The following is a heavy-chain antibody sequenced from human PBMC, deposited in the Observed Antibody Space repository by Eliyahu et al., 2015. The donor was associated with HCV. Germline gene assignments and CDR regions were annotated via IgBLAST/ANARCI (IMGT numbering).Heavy chain of an antibody. CDR3: ARLRDGSGSYCDH. CDR1: GGSISDSNYY. Sequence: QLQLQESGPGLVKPSETLSLTCTVSGGSISDSNYYWGWIRQPPGKGLEWVGSIHYSGSSYYNPSLKSRVTISVDTPKNQFSLKLISVTATDTAMYYCARLRDGSGSYCDHWGQGTLVTVSS. D-gene: IGHD3-10*01. J-gene: IGHJ4*02. V-gene: IGHV4-39*01. CDR2: IHYSGSS.